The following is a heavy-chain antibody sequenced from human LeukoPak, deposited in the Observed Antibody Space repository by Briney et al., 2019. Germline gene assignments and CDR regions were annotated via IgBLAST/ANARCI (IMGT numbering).Heavy chain of an antibody. D-gene: IGHD2-2*01. CDR2: INPNSGGT. CDR3: ARTGDCSSTSCDLRNDYYYMDV. CDR1: GYTFTGYY. Sequence: ASVTVSCKASGYTFTGYYMHWVRQAPGQGLEWMGRINPNSGGTNYAQKFQGRVTMTRDTSISTAYMELSRLRSDDTAVYYCARTGDCSSTSCDLRNDYYYMDVWGKGTTVTVSS. J-gene: IGHJ6*03. V-gene: IGHV1-2*02.